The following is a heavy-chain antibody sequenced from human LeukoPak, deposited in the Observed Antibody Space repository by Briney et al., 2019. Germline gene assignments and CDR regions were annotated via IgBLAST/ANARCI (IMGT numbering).Heavy chain of an antibody. J-gene: IGHJ4*02. CDR3: ARHEPPGARRHLDY. CDR2: IYNTGTT. D-gene: IGHD1-14*01. CDR1: GGSISSSY. V-gene: IGHV4-59*08. Sequence: SETLSLTCTVSGGSISSSYWSWIRQPPGKGLEWVGYIYNTGTTNYNPSHNSRVTISVDTSKNQLSLRLSSVTAADTAVYYCARHEPPGARRHLDYWGQGTLVTGSS.